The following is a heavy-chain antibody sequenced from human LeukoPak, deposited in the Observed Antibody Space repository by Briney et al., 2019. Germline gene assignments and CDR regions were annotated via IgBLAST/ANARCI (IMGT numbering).Heavy chain of an antibody. J-gene: IGHJ6*02. CDR2: ISGSGGST. V-gene: IGHV3-23*01. CDR3: AKVRITMVRGVIITSPYYYYGMDV. CDR1: GFTFSSYA. Sequence: AGGSLRLSCAASGFTFSSYAIRWVRQAPGKGLEWVSAISGSGGSTYYADSVKGRFTISRDNSKNTLYLQMNSLRAEDTAVYYCAKVRITMVRGVIITSPYYYYGMDVWGQGTTVTVSS. D-gene: IGHD3-10*01.